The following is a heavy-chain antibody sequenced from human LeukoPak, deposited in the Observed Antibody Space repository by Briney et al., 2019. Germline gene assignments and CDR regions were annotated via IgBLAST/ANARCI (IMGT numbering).Heavy chain of an antibody. D-gene: IGHD3-22*01. Sequence: ASVRVSCKASGYTFTSYYMHWVRQAPGQGLEWMGLINTSGGSTSYAQKFQGRVTMTRDTSTSTVYMELSSLRSEDTAVYYCARVGGYYDSSGYSDYWGQGTLVTVSS. CDR3: ARVGGYYDSSGYSDY. CDR2: INTSGGST. J-gene: IGHJ4*02. CDR1: GYTFTSYY. V-gene: IGHV1-46*01.